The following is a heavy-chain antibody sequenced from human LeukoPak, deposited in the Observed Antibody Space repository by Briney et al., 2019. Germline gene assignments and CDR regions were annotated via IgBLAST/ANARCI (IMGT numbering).Heavy chain of an antibody. J-gene: IGHJ4*02. CDR2: IIPILGIA. CDR3: AGRATDYYDSSGYYPPFDY. D-gene: IGHD3-22*01. Sequence: ASVKVSCKASGGTFSSYAISWVRQAPGQGLEWMGRIIPILGIANYAQKFQGRVTITADKSTSTAYMELSSLRSEDTAVYYCAGRATDYYDSSGYYPPFDYWGQGTLVTVSS. V-gene: IGHV1-69*04. CDR1: GGTFSSYA.